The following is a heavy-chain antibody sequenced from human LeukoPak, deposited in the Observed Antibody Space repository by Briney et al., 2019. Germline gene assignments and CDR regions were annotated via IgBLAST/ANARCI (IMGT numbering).Heavy chain of an antibody. D-gene: IGHD1-26*01. V-gene: IGHV1-2*02. CDR3: ARGGHRVGFDY. J-gene: IGHJ4*02. CDR1: GYPFIGYY. Sequence: ASVKVSCKASGYPFIGYYIHWVRQAPGQGLEWMGWISPNTGDTNFAQKFQGRVTLTRDTSITTAYMDLTSLTSDDTAVYYCARGGHRVGFDYWGQGALVTVSS. CDR2: ISPNTGDT.